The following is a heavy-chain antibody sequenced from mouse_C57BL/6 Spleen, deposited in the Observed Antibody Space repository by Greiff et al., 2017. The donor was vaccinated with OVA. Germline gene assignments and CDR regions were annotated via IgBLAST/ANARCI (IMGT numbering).Heavy chain of an antibody. CDR2: ISRGSSTI. CDR3: AQTFYGKAWFAY. Sequence: EVKLMESGGGLVKPGGSLKLSCAASGFTFSDYGMHWVRQAPEKGLEWVAYISRGSSTISYADTVKGRFTISRDNANNTLFLQLTSLMSEDTAMYYCAQTFYGKAWFAYWGQGTLVTVSA. V-gene: IGHV5-17*01. CDR1: GFTFSDYG. J-gene: IGHJ3*01. D-gene: IGHD2-10*01.